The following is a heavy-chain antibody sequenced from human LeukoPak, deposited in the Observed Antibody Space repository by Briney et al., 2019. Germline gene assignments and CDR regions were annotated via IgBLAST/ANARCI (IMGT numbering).Heavy chain of an antibody. Sequence: PSETLSLTCAVYGGSFSGYYWSWIRQPPGKGLEWIGEINHSGSTNYNPSLKSRVTISVDTSKNQFSLKLSSVTAADTAVYYCARDTAPSQHGGKATLVTVSS. V-gene: IGHV4-34*01. CDR1: GGSFSGYY. CDR2: INHSGST. CDR3: ARDTAPSQH. J-gene: IGHJ1*01.